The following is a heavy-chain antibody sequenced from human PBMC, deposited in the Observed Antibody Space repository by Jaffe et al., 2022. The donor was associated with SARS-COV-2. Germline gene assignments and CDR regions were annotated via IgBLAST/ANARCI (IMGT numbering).Heavy chain of an antibody. V-gene: IGHV5-51*01. CDR1: GYSFTSYW. J-gene: IGHJ4*02. CDR2: IYPGDSNT. Sequence: EVQLVQSGAEVKKPGESLKISCKGSGYSFTSYWIGWVRQMPGKGLEWMGIIYPGDSNTRYSPSFQGQVTISADKSISTAYLQWSSLKASDTAIYYCARPSHMVRGGEERDYWGQGTLVTVSS. D-gene: IGHD3-10*01. CDR3: ARPSHMVRGGEERDY.